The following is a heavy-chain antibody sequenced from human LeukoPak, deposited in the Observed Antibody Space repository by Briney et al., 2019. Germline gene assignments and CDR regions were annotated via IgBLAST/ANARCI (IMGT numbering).Heavy chain of an antibody. J-gene: IGHJ6*04. V-gene: IGHV3-30*18. D-gene: IGHD3-10*02. Sequence: GRSLRLSCAASGFTFSSYGMHWVRQAPGKGLEWVAVISYDRSNKYYADSVKGRFTISRDNSKNTLYLQMNILRAEDTAVYYCAELGITMIGGVWGKGTTVTISS. CDR3: AELGITMIGGV. CDR1: GFTFSSYG. CDR2: ISYDRSNK.